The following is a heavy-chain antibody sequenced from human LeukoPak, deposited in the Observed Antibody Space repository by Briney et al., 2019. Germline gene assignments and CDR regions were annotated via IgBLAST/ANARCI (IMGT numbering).Heavy chain of an antibody. D-gene: IGHD6-13*01. CDR1: GGSFSGYY. CDR3: ARGGKQQLSAYFDY. CDR2: INHSGST. J-gene: IGHJ4*02. Sequence: SETLSLTCAVYGGSFSGYYWSWIRQPPGKGLEWIGEINHSGSTNYNPSLKSRVSISVDTSKNQFSLKLRSVTAADTAVYYCARGGKQQLSAYFDYWGQGTLVTVSS. V-gene: IGHV4-34*01.